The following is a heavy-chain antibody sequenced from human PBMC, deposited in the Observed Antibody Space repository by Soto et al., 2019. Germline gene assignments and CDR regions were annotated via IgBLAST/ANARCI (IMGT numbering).Heavy chain of an antibody. CDR3: AREERGPINHSTRGGYYIGY. CDR2: INHSGST. J-gene: IGHJ4*02. V-gene: IGHV4-34*01. CDR1: GGSFSGYY. D-gene: IGHD3-3*01. Sequence: SETLSLTCAVYGGSFSGYYWSWIRQPPGKGLEWIGEINHSGSTNYNPSLKSRVTISVDTSKNQFSLKLSSVTAADTAVYYCAREERGPINHSTRGGYYIGYWGQGTLVTVSS.